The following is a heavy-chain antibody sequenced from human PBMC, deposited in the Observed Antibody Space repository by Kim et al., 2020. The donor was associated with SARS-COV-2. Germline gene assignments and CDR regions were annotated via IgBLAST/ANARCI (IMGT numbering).Heavy chain of an antibody. J-gene: IGHJ1*01. Sequence: SGQSDYNPSLRRRISISIDTSKKQFSLKLSSVTAADTAIYYCAAGAPGHWGQGTLVTVSP. V-gene: IGHV4-34*01. CDR3: AAGAPGH. CDR2: SGQS.